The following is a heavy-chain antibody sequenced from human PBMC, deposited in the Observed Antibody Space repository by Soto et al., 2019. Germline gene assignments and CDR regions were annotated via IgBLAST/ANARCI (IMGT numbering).Heavy chain of an antibody. CDR1: GGSISSYY. CDR2: IYYSGST. CDR3: ARDKCYFDY. Sequence: SETLSLTCTVSGGSISSYYWSWIRQPPGKGLEWIGYIYYSGSTNYNPSLKSRVTISVDTSKNQFSLKLSSVIAADTAVYYCARDKCYFDYWGQGTLVTVSS. V-gene: IGHV4-59*01. J-gene: IGHJ4*02.